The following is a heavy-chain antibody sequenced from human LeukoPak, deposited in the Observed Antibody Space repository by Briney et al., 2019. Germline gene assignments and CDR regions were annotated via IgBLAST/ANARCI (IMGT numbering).Heavy chain of an antibody. CDR2: IIPIFGTA. CDR1: GGTFSSYA. D-gene: IGHD4-23*01. J-gene: IGHJ3*02. CDR3: AVDGGPDDAFDI. V-gene: IGHV1-69*01. Sequence: SVKVSCKASGGTFSSYAISWVRQAPGRGLEWMGGIIPIFGTANYAQKFQGRVTITADESTNTAYMELSSLRSEDTAVYYCAVDGGPDDAFDIWGQGTMVTVSS.